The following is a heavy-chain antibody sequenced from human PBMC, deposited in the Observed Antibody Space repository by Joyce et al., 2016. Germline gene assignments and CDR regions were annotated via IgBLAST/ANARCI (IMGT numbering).Heavy chain of an antibody. Sequence: QLQLRESGPGLVKPSETLSLTCTVSGGSIRSTSYFWAWIRPPPGKGLEWIGNIYYSGTTYYNPSLRSRITISVDTSKAHFSLRLSSVTAADTAIYYCARVRMVVVTQSHAFDIWGQGTMVAVSS. CDR1: GGSIRSTSYF. D-gene: IGHD3-22*01. J-gene: IGHJ3*02. CDR3: ARVRMVVVTQSHAFDI. CDR2: IYYSGTT. V-gene: IGHV4-39*07.